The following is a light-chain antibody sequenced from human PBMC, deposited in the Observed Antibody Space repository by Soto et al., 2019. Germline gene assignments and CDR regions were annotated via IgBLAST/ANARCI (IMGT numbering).Light chain of an antibody. V-gene: IGLV2-14*01. CDR2: DVS. J-gene: IGLJ2*01. CDR1: SSDVGGYNY. Sequence: QSALTQPASVSGSPGQSITISFTGTSSDVGGYNYVSWYQQHPGKAPKLMIYDVSNRPSGVSNRFSGSKSGNTASLNISGLQADDEADYYCSSYTSSSTLVVFGGGTKLTVL. CDR3: SSYTSSSTLVV.